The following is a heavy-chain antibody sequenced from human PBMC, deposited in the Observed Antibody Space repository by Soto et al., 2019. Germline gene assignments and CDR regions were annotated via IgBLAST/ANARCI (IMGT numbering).Heavy chain of an antibody. D-gene: IGHD1-26*01. CDR3: AKGDGRIVPRHFDY. Sequence: GGSLRLSCAASGFTFSDYAMSWVRQAPGKGLEWVSSISSGGGSPYYADSVKGRFTISRNNSKNTLFLQMNSLRAEDTAVYYCAKGDGRIVPRHFDYWGEGPLVTACS. CDR2: ISSGGGSP. J-gene: IGHJ4*02. CDR1: GFTFSDYA. V-gene: IGHV3-23*01.